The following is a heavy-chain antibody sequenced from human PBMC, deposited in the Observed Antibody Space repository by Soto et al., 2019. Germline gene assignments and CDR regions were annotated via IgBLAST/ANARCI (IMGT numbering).Heavy chain of an antibody. J-gene: IGHJ6*02. CDR3: TRATEVVVAAYSPSYYYYGMDV. CDR2: IRSKAYGGTT. D-gene: IGHD2-15*01. V-gene: IGHV3-49*03. Sequence: GGSLRLSCTASGFTFGDYAMSWFRQAPGKGLEWVGFIRSKAYGGTTEYAASVKGRFTISRDDSKSIAYLQMNSLKTEDTAVYYCTRATEVVVAAYSPSYYYYGMDVWGQGTTVTVSS. CDR1: GFTFGDYA.